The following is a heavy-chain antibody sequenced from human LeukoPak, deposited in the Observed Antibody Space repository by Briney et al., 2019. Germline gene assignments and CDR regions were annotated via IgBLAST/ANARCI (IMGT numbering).Heavy chain of an antibody. CDR1: GGTFSSYA. D-gene: IGHD5-18*01. CDR3: ARGPAGYSYGQYNWFDP. V-gene: IGHV1-69*13. CDR2: IIPIFGTA. Sequence: SVEVSCKASGGTFSSYAISWVRQAPGQGLEWMGGIIPIFGTANYAQKFQGRVTITADESTSTAYMELSSLRSEDTAVYYCARGPAGYSYGQYNWFDPWGQGTLVTVSS. J-gene: IGHJ5*02.